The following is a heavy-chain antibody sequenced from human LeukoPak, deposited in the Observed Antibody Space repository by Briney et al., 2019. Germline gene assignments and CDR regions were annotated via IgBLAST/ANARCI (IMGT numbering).Heavy chain of an antibody. CDR2: IYPGDSDT. CDR1: GYSFISYW. Sequence: GESLKISCKGSGYSFISYWIAWVRQMPGKGLEWMGIIYPGDSDTRYSPSFQGQVTISADKSISTAYLQWSSLKASDTAMYYCARPQSYSSGWYYFDYWGQGTLVTVSS. J-gene: IGHJ4*02. V-gene: IGHV5-51*01. CDR3: ARPQSYSSGWYYFDY. D-gene: IGHD6-19*01.